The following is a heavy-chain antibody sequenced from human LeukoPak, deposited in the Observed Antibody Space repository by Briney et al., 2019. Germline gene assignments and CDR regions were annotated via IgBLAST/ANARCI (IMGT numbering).Heavy chain of an antibody. Sequence: SETLSLTCAVYGGSFSGYYWSWIRQPPGKGLEWIGEINHSGSTNYNPSLKSRVTISVDTSKNQFSLKLSSVTAADTAVYYCARGSVLLWFGELLTLPFYFDYWGQGTLVTVSS. D-gene: IGHD3-10*01. J-gene: IGHJ4*02. CDR3: ARGSVLLWFGELLTLPFYFDY. CDR1: GGSFSGYY. V-gene: IGHV4-34*01. CDR2: INHSGST.